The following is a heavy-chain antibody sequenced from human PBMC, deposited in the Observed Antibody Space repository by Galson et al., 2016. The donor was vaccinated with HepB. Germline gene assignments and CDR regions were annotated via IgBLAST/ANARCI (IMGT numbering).Heavy chain of an antibody. CDR1: GFPFRSYG. CDR2: ISGSGGST. J-gene: IGHJ4*02. CDR3: AREGVYDRILL. D-gene: IGHD3-22*01. Sequence: SLRLSCAASGFPFRSYGMSWVRQAPGKGLEWVSAISGSGGSTYYADSVKGRFTISRDNSKNTLYLQMNSLRVKDTAVYYCAREGVYDRILLWGQGTLVTVSS. V-gene: IGHV3-23*01.